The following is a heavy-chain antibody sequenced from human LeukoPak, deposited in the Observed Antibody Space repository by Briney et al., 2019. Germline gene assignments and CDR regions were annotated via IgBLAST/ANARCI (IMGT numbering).Heavy chain of an antibody. CDR1: GFSFSSYA. V-gene: IGHV3-23*01. J-gene: IGHJ4*02. D-gene: IGHD3-9*01. CDR2: IGGSGGNT. Sequence: PGGSLRLSCAASGFSFSSYAMSWVRQAPGKGLEWVSVIGGSGGNTYYADSVKGRFTISRDNSKNTLYLQMNSLRAEDTAVYYCAKHRENLGGSCFDDYLGQGALVTVSS. CDR3: AKHRENLGGSCFDDY.